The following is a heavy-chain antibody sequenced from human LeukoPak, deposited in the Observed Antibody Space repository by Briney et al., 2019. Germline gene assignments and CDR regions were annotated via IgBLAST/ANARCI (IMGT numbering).Heavy chain of an antibody. CDR3: ARDFLTGYFDY. CDR1: GFTFSTYN. CDR2: TSSSGSTK. Sequence: GGSLRLSCAASGFTFSTYNMNWVRQAPGKGLEWVSYTSSSGSTKYYADSVKGRFTISRDNVKNSLFLQMNSLSDEDTAVYYCARDFLTGYFDYCGQGTLVTVSS. D-gene: IGHD3-9*01. J-gene: IGHJ4*02. V-gene: IGHV3-48*02.